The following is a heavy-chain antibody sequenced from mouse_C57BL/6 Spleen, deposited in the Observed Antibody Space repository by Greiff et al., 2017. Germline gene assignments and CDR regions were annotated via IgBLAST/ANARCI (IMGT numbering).Heavy chain of an antibody. CDR1: GYTFTSYW. D-gene: IGHD1-1*01. J-gene: IGHJ2*01. Sequence: VQLQQPGAELVKPGASVKLSCKASGYTFTSYWMQWVKQRPGQGLECIGEIDPSDSYTNYNQKFKGKATLTVDTSSSTAYMQLSSLTSEDSAVYYCARSDYGSSYVNYWGQGTTLTVSS. CDR3: ARSDYGSSYVNY. CDR2: IDPSDSYT. V-gene: IGHV1-50*01.